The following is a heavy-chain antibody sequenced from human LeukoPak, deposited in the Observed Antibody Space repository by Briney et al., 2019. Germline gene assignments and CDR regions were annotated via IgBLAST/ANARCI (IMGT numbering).Heavy chain of an antibody. CDR3: ARERSSSWLGYWFDP. Sequence: SETLSLTCTVSGGSISSYYWSWIRQPAGKGLEWIGRIYTSGSTNYSPSLKSRVTMSVDTSKDQFSLKLSSVTAADTAVYYCARERSSSWLGYWFDPWGQGTLVTVSS. J-gene: IGHJ5*02. D-gene: IGHD6-13*01. CDR1: GGSISSYY. V-gene: IGHV4-4*07. CDR2: IYTSGST.